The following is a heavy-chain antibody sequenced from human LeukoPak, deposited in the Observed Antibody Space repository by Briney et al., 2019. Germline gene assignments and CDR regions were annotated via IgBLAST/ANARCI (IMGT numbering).Heavy chain of an antibody. Sequence: SETLSLTCTVSGGSISSSSYYWGWIRQPPGTGLEWIGSIYYSGSTYYNPSLKSRVTISVDTSKNQFSLKLSSVTAADTAVYYCATEEGDSPYYDFWSGYHHGGLVYWGQGTLVTVPS. CDR3: ATEEGDSPYYDFWSGYHHGGLVY. D-gene: IGHD3-3*01. J-gene: IGHJ4*02. CDR2: IYYSGST. CDR1: GGSISSSSYY. V-gene: IGHV4-39*02.